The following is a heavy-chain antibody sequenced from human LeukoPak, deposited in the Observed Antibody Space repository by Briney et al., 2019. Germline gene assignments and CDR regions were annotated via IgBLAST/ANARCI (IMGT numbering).Heavy chain of an antibody. J-gene: IGHJ6*03. V-gene: IGHV3-53*01. CDR2: IYSGGST. D-gene: IGHD3-3*01. Sequence: TGGSLRLSCAASGFTVSSNYMSWVRQAPGKGLEWVSVIYSGGSTYYADSVKGRFTISRDNSKNTLYLQMNSLRAEDTAVYYCARGSYYDFWSGYYSGYYYMDVWGKGTTVTVSS. CDR1: GFTVSSNY. CDR3: ARGSYYDFWSGYYSGYYYMDV.